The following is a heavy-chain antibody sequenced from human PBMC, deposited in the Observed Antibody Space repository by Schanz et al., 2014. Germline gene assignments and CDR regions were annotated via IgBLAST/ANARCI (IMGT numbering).Heavy chain of an antibody. CDR3: AKTPREYCNYDNCPNWFDS. V-gene: IGHV3-23*01. CDR2: ISGGGGTT. D-gene: IGHD2-15*01. Sequence: EVQLLESGGGLVQPGGSLRLSCAASGFTFSAYAMTWVRQIPGKGLEWVSAISGGGGTTYYADSVKGRFTISRDNSKNTLYLQMNSLRAEDTAVYYCAKTPREYCNYDNCPNWFDSWGQGTLXTASS. J-gene: IGHJ5*01. CDR1: GFTFSAYA.